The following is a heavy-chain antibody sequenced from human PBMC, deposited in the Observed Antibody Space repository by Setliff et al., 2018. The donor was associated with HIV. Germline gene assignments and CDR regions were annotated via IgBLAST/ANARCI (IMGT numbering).Heavy chain of an antibody. CDR3: ARVSGGIFDSWPPCY. V-gene: IGHV1-18*01. CDR2: INAYNGNA. Sequence: ASVKVSCKASGYTFTSYGISWVRQAPGQGLEWMGWINAYNGNANYVQDLQGRVTMTTDRSTSTAYMELRSLRSDDAAVYYCARVSGGIFDSWPPCYWGQGTLVTVSS. CDR1: GYTFTSYG. J-gene: IGHJ4*02. D-gene: IGHD3-9*01.